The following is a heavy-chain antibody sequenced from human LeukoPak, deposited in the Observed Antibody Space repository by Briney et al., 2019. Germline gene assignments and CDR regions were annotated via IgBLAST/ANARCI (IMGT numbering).Heavy chain of an antibody. D-gene: IGHD3-3*01. J-gene: IGHJ5*02. CDR3: ARAVARFLEWLPVDP. CDR2: INTDGSST. CDR1: GFTFSSYW. Sequence: GGTLRLSCAASGFTFSSYWMHWVRQAPGKGLVWVSRINTDGSSTSYADSVKGRFTISRDNAKNTLYLQMNSLRDEDTAVYYCARAVARFLEWLPVDPWGQGTLVTVSS. V-gene: IGHV3-74*01.